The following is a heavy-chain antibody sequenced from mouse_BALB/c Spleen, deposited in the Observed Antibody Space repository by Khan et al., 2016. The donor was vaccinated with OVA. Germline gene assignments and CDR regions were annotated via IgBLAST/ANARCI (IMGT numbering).Heavy chain of an antibody. Sequence: MQLEESGAELVKPGASVKLSCTASGFNIKDTYMHWVKQRPEQGLEWIGRIDLANGNTKYDPKFQGKATITADTSSNTAYLQLSSLTSEDTAVYYCARTTTATWYFDVWGAGTTFTFSS. J-gene: IGHJ1*01. CDR3: ARTTTATWYFDV. CDR1: GFNIKDTY. V-gene: IGHV14-3*02. D-gene: IGHD1-2*01. CDR2: IDLANGNT.